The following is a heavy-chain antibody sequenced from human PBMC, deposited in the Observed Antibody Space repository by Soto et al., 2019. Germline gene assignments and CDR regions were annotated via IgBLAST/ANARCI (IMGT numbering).Heavy chain of an antibody. CDR1: GFTFTFYA. CDR2: VSGSGGGT. D-gene: IGHD3-10*01. V-gene: IGHV3-23*01. J-gene: IGHJ6*02. CDR3: ARTIHITMVHHYWAGYYGMDV. Sequence: GGSLSLSRGAAGFTFTFYATAWFRQDPGKWLEWVATVSGSGGGTYYADSVKGRFTISRDNAKNSLYLQMSSLRAEDTAVYYCARTIHITMVHHYWAGYYGMDVWGQGTTVTVSS.